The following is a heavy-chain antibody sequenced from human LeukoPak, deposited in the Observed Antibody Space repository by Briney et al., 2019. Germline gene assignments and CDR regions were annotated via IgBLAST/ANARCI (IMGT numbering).Heavy chain of an antibody. J-gene: IGHJ4*02. V-gene: IGHV3-21*01. Sequence: GGSLRLSCAASGFTFSSYSMNWVRQAPGKGLEWVSSISSSSSYIYYADSVKGRFTISRDNAKNSLYLQMNSLRAEDTAVYYCATSSGYKHGYDYWGQGTLVTVSS. D-gene: IGHD3-22*01. CDR2: ISSSSSYI. CDR3: ATSSGYKHGYDY. CDR1: GFTFSSYS.